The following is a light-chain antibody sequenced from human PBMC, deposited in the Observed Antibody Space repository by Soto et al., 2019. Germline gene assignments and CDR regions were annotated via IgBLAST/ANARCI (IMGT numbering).Light chain of an antibody. CDR2: GAS. CDR1: QSVSSY. Sequence: EIVMTQSPATLSVSPGERATLSCRASQSVSSYLAWYQQRPGQAPRLLIYGASTRATGIPARFSGSGSGTEFTLTISNLQSEDFAVYYCQQYNIGAFGQGTKVEIK. CDR3: QQYNIGA. J-gene: IGKJ1*01. V-gene: IGKV3-15*01.